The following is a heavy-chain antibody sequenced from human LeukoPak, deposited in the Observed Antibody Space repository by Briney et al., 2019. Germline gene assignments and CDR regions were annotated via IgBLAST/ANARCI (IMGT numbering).Heavy chain of an antibody. D-gene: IGHD6-13*01. CDR3: ARSSIPYFDY. V-gene: IGHV4-39*01. J-gene: IGHJ4*02. Sequence: SETLSLTCTVSGGSISSSSYYWGWIRQPPGKGLEWIGSIYYSGSTYYNPSLKSRVTISVDTSKNQFSLKLSSVTAADTAVYYCARSSIPYFDYWGQGILVTVSS. CDR1: GGSISSSSYY. CDR2: IYYSGST.